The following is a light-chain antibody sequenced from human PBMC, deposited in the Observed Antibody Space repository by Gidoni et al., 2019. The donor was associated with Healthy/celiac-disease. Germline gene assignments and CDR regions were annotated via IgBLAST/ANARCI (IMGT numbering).Light chain of an antibody. Sequence: EIGLTQFPGTLSLSPRERATLSCRASQSVSRSYLAWYQQKPGQAPRLLIYGASSRATGIPDRFSGSGSGTDFTLTISRLEPEDFAVYYCQQYGSSPRTFXQXTKLEIK. J-gene: IGKJ2*01. CDR2: GAS. CDR1: QSVSRSY. CDR3: QQYGSSPRT. V-gene: IGKV3-20*01.